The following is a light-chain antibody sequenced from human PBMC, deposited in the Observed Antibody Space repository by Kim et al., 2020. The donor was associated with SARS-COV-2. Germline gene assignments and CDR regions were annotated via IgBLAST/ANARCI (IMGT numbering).Light chain of an antibody. CDR2: EES. CDR1: QDITNY. CDR3: QQYDNLPHT. J-gene: IGKJ2*01. Sequence: SAAVGDRVIITCQGSQDITNYLNWYQQKPGRAPELLSYEESNLHTGVPSRFSAGGSGTDVSLTIRSVQPEDIATYHCQQYDNLPHTFGQGTKLEI. V-gene: IGKV1-33*01.